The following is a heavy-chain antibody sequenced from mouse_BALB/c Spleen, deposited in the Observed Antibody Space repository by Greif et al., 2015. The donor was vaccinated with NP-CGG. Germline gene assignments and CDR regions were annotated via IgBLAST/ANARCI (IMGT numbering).Heavy chain of an antibody. D-gene: IGHD2-4*01. CDR1: GFAFSSCD. CDR3: ARHEHYDYDEAY. V-gene: IGHV5-9*02. CDR2: ISSGGSYT. Sequence: EVQGVESGGGLVKPGGSLKLSCAASGFAFSSCDMSWVRQTPEKRLEWVATISSGGSYTYYPDSVKGRFTISRDNARNTLYLQMSSLRSEDTALYYCARHEHYDYDEAYWGQGTLVTVSA. J-gene: IGHJ3*01.